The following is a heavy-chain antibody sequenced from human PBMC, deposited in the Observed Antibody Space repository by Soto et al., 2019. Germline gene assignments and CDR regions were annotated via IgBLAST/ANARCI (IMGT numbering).Heavy chain of an antibody. V-gene: IGHV6-1*01. Sequence: SQTLSLTCAISGDSVSSNSAAWNWIRQSPSRGLEWLGRTYYRSKWYNDYAVSVKSRITINPDTSKNQFSLQLNSVTPEDTAVYYCARDVWFYGDYASYYFDYWGQGTLVTVSS. D-gene: IGHD4-17*01. J-gene: IGHJ4*02. CDR3: ARDVWFYGDYASYYFDY. CDR1: GDSVSSNSAA. CDR2: TYYRSKWYN.